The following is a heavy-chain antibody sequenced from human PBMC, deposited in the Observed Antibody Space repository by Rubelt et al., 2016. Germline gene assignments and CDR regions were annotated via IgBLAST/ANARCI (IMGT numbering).Heavy chain of an antibody. D-gene: IGHD6-13*01. J-gene: IGHJ4*02. Sequence: GSLRLSCAASGFTFSSYAMSWVRQAPGKGLEWISAISGGGGSTYYADSVKGRFTISRDNSKNTLYLQMNSLKIEDTAVYYCARRLRGSSWGIVDYWGQGTLVTVSS. CDR3: ARRLRGSSWGIVDY. CDR1: GFTFSSYA. CDR2: ISGGGGST. V-gene: IGHV3-23*01.